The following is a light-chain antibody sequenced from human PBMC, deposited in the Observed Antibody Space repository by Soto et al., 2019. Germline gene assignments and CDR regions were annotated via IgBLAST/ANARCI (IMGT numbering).Light chain of an antibody. Sequence: QSALTQPPSASGSPGQSVTISCTGTSSDVGGYNYVSWYQQHPGKAPKLMIYEVSKRPSGVPDRFSGSKSGNTASLTVSGLQAEDEADYYCNSYAGSNNGVFGGGTKLNVL. CDR3: NSYAGSNNGV. CDR2: EVS. CDR1: SSDVGGYNY. V-gene: IGLV2-8*01. J-gene: IGLJ3*02.